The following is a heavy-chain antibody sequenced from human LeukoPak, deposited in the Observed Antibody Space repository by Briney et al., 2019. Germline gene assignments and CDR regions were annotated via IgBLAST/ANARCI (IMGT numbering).Heavy chain of an antibody. Sequence: GGSLRLSCAATGFTFSSYWMSWVRQAPGKGLEWVANIKQDGSEKYYVDSVKGRLTISRDNAKNSLYLQMNSLRAEDTAVYYCARDRRSRAFDIWGQGTMVTVSS. V-gene: IGHV3-7*01. CDR1: GFTFSSYW. J-gene: IGHJ3*02. CDR3: ARDRRSRAFDI. CDR2: IKQDGSEK.